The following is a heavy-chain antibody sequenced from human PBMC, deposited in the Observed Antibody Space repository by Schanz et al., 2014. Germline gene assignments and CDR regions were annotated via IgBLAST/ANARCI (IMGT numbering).Heavy chain of an antibody. J-gene: IGHJ4*02. D-gene: IGHD3-16*01. CDR3: ARVWGAWGKCFDY. V-gene: IGHV3-23*03. Sequence: QPGGSLRLSCAASGFTFSSYAMSWVRQAPGKGLEWVSVIYSGGSTYYADSVKGRFTFSRDNSKNTLYLQMNSLRAEDTAVYYCARVWGAWGKCFDYCAQGPVVTVSA. CDR2: IYSGGST. CDR1: GFTFSSYA.